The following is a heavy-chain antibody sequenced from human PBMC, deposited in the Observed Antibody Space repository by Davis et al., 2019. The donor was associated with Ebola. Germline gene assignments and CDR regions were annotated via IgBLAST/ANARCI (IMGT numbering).Heavy chain of an antibody. Sequence: AASVKVSCKASGYTFTSHYMHWVRQAPGQGLEWMGIINPGGGSTSYAQKFQGRVTMTRDTSTSTVHMELSSLRSEDTAVYYCARHDTMIVDAFDIWGQGTMVTVSS. CDR1: GYTFTSHY. V-gene: IGHV1-46*01. CDR3: ARHDTMIVDAFDI. J-gene: IGHJ3*02. CDR2: INPGGGST. D-gene: IGHD3-22*01.